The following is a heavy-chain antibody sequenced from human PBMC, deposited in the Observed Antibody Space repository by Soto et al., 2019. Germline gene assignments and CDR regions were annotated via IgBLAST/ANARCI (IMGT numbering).Heavy chain of an antibody. CDR3: ARGTYYFYMDV. CDR1: AGSIGSGFYY. J-gene: IGHJ6*03. Sequence: QVQLQESGPGLVKPSQTLSLTCTVSAGSIGSGFYYWSWIRQHPGKGLEWIGYIYSRGNTYYNPSLKSRVTISLDTSDNHFSLTLSSVTAADTAVYYCARGTYYFYMDVWGKGTTVTVSS. CDR2: IYSRGNT. V-gene: IGHV4-31*03.